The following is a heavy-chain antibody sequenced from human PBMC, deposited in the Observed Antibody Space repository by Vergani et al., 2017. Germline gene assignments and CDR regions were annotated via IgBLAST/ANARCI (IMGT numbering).Heavy chain of an antibody. CDR1: GFTFSSYA. CDR2: ISGSGGST. D-gene: IGHD1-26*01. CDR3: AKDYGAENYYYYYMDV. V-gene: IGHV3-23*01. J-gene: IGHJ6*03. Sequence: EVQLLESGGGLVQPGGSLRLSCAASGFTFSSYAMSWVRQAPGKGLEWVSAISGSGGSTYYADSVKGRFTSSRDNSKNTLYLQMNSLRAEDTAVYYWAKDYGAENYYYYYMDVWGKGTTVTVSS.